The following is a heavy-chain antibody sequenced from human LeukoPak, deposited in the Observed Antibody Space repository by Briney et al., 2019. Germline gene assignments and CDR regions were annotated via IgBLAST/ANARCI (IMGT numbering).Heavy chain of an antibody. CDR2: IKQDGSEK. CDR1: GFTFSVFW. V-gene: IGHV3-7*01. Sequence: PGGSLRLSCAASGFTFSVFWMSWVRQAPGKGLEWVANIKQDGSEKYYVDSVKGRFTISRDNDNNSMYLQINSLRAEDTAVYYCARYHGGYLAYWGQGTLVTVSS. J-gene: IGHJ4*02. CDR3: ARYHGGYLAY. D-gene: IGHD5-12*01.